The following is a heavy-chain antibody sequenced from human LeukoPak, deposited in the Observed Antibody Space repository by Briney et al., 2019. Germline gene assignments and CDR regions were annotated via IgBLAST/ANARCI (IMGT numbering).Heavy chain of an antibody. Sequence: SETLSLTCTVSGGSISSSSHYWGWIRQPPGKGLEWIGTIYYSGSTYYNPSLKSRVTISVDTSKNLFSLKLTSVTAADTAVYYCARGLTADSWGQGTLVTVSS. CDR3: ARGLTADS. CDR2: IYYSGST. J-gene: IGHJ4*02. V-gene: IGHV4-39*07. CDR1: GGSISSSSHY. D-gene: IGHD5-18*01.